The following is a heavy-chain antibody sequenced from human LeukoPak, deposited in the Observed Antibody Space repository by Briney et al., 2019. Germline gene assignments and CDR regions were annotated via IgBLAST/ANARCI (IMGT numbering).Heavy chain of an antibody. Sequence: GGSLRLSCAASEFTLSSYWMAWVRQAPGKGLAWVANIKQDGSEEYYVDSVKGRFTISRDNARNSLYLQMNNLRAEDTAIFYCARVNPLMAPGAFDIWGQGTMVAVSS. J-gene: IGHJ3*02. CDR3: ARVNPLMAPGAFDI. CDR1: EFTLSSYW. D-gene: IGHD2-8*01. V-gene: IGHV3-7*01. CDR2: IKQDGSEE.